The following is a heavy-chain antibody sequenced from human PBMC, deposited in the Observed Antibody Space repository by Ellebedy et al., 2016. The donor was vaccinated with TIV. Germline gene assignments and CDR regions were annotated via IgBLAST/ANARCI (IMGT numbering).Heavy chain of an antibody. CDR1: GGSISSGDYY. CDR2: IYYSGSA. V-gene: IGHV4-31*03. J-gene: IGHJ2*01. Sequence: LRLSCTVSGGSISSGDYYWSWIRQHPGKGLEWIGYIYYSGSAYYNPSLKSRVTISLETSKHQFSLKLSSVTAADTAVYYCARGMKDSSGYFYWYFDLWGRGTLVTVSS. D-gene: IGHD3-22*01. CDR3: ARGMKDSSGYFYWYFDL.